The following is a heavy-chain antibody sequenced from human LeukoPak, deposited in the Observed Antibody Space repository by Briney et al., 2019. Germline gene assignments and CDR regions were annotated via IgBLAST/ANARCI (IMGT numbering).Heavy chain of an antibody. CDR2: IVPILGIA. CDR1: GGTFSSYA. J-gene: IGHJ4*02. Sequence: AASVKVSCKASGGTFSSYAISWVRQAPGQGLEWMGRIVPILGIANYAQKLQGRVTMTTDTSTSTAYMELRSLRSDDTAVYYCARGRYYDYVWGSYRSPSTSDYWGQGTLVTVSS. V-gene: IGHV1-69*04. D-gene: IGHD3-16*02. CDR3: ARGRYYDYVWGSYRSPSTSDY.